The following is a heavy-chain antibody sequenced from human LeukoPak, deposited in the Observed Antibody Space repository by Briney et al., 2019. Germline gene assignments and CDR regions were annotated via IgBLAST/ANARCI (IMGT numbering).Heavy chain of an antibody. D-gene: IGHD3-22*01. V-gene: IGHV3-21*01. J-gene: IGHJ3*02. CDR3: ARDYITMIVFAFDI. Sequence: GGSLRLSCAASGFTFSSYSMNWVGQAPGKGLEWVSSISSSSSYIYYADSVKGRFTISRDNAKNSLYLQMNSLRAEATAVYYCARDYITMIVFAFDIWGQGIMVTVSS. CDR2: ISSSSSYI. CDR1: GFTFSSYS.